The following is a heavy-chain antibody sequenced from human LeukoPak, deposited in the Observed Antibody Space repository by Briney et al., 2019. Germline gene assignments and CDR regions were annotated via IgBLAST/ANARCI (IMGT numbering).Heavy chain of an antibody. Sequence: GGPLRLSCAASGFTFDDYAMHWVRQAPGKGLEWVSGISWNSGSIGYADSVKGRFTISRDNAKNSLYLQMNSLRAEDMALYYCARRMAAFDIWGQGTMVTVSS. CDR1: GFTFDDYA. V-gene: IGHV3-9*03. CDR3: ARRMAAFDI. J-gene: IGHJ3*02. CDR2: ISWNSGSI. D-gene: IGHD5-24*01.